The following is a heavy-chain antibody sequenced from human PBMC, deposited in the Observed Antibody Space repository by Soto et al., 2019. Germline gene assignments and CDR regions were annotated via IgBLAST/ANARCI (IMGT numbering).Heavy chain of an antibody. CDR1: GFTFTSSA. CDR2: TAVGSGYT. V-gene: IGHV1-58*01. J-gene: IGHJ4*02. D-gene: IGHD2-8*01. CDR3: AADEKAWQQMVPSDY. Sequence: GASVKVSCKASGFTFTSSAFQWVRQARGQRLEWIGWTAVGSGYTNYAQRFQDRVTLTRDMSTATTYMELSRLTSEDTAIYYCAADEKAWQQMVPSDYWGQGTLVTVSS.